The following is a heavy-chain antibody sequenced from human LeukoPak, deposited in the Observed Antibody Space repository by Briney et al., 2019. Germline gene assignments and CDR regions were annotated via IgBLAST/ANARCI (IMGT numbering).Heavy chain of an antibody. CDR2: IYYSGST. Sequence: PSETLSLTCTVSGGSISSSSYYWGWIRQPLGKGLEWIGSIYYSGSTYYNPSLKSRVTISVDTSKNQFSLKLSSVTAADTAVYYCARRPGGAAAGEFDYWGQGTLVTVSS. J-gene: IGHJ4*02. CDR1: GGSISSSSYY. D-gene: IGHD6-13*01. CDR3: ARRPGGAAAGEFDY. V-gene: IGHV4-39*01.